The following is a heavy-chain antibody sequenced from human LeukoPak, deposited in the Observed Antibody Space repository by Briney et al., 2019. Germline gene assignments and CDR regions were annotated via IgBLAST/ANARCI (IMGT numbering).Heavy chain of an antibody. Sequence: GGSLRLSCAASGFTVSSTYMSWVRQAPGKGLEWVSVIYSGGTTYYADSVKGRFTISRDNSKNTLYLQMNSLRTEDTAVYYCARGIKARLAKEWEPGAYFDYWGQGALVTVSS. J-gene: IGHJ4*02. CDR3: ARGIKARLAKEWEPGAYFDY. V-gene: IGHV3-66*01. CDR1: GFTVSSTY. D-gene: IGHD1-26*01. CDR2: IYSGGTT.